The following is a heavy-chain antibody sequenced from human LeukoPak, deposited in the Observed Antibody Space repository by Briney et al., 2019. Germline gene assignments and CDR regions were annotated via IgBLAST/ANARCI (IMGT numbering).Heavy chain of an antibody. V-gene: IGHV3-13*01. J-gene: IGHJ3*01. Sequence: GGSLRLSCTASGFTISSHDMNWVRRTTGKGLEWVAVFERGGDSHLTDSVKGRFTVSRDNAKNSLFLQMNSLRAGDTALYYCTRGSRRVQLPRSYGFDVWGQGTVVTVSS. CDR1: GFTISSHD. CDR3: TRGSRRVQLPRSYGFDV. CDR2: FERGGDS. D-gene: IGHD1-1*01.